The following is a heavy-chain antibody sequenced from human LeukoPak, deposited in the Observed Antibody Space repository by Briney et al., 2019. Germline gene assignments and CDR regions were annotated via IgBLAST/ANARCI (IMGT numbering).Heavy chain of an antibody. CDR2: IYHSGST. D-gene: IGHD3-22*01. V-gene: IGHV4-30-2*01. J-gene: IGHJ4*02. Sequence: SETLSLTCTVSGGSISSGGYYWSWIRQPPGKGLEWIGYIYHSGSTYYNPSLKSRVTISVDRSKNQFSLKLSSVTAADTAVYYCARKTSGYWGYWGQGTLVTVSS. CDR1: GGSISSGGYY. CDR3: ARKTSGYWGY.